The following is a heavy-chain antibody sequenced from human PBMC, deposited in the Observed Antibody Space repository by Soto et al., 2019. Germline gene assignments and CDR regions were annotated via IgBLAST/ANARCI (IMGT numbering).Heavy chain of an antibody. D-gene: IGHD3-9*01. V-gene: IGHV3-23*01. CDR3: AKDRPHGYQHDICI. CDR1: GFTFSIYA. J-gene: IGHJ3*02. Sequence: PGGSLRFSYAASGFTFSIYAMSWVRQAPGKGLEWVSAISGSGGSTYYADSVKGRFTISRDNSKNTLYLQMNSLRAEDTAVYYCAKDRPHGYQHDICIWGQGTMVTVSS. CDR2: ISGSGGST.